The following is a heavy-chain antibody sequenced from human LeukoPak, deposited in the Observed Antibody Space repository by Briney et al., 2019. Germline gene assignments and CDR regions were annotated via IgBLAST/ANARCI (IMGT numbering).Heavy chain of an antibody. V-gene: IGHV3-30-3*01. J-gene: IGHJ6*02. CDR2: ISYDGSNK. Sequence: GSLRLSCAASGFTFSSYAMHWVRQAPGKGLEWVAVISYDGSNKYYADSVKGRFTISRDNSKNTLYLQMNSLRAEDTAVYYCARGWLVYGDYLDYYGMDVWGQGTTVTVSS. CDR1: GFTFSSYA. D-gene: IGHD4-17*01. CDR3: ARGWLVYGDYLDYYGMDV.